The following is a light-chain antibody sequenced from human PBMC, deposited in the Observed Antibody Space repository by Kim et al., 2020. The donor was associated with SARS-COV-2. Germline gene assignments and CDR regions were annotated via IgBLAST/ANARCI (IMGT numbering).Light chain of an antibody. CDR1: QYISNH. CDR3: QQGYRTPVT. V-gene: IGKV1-39*01. Sequence: DIEMTQSPSSLSASVGDRVTITCRASQYISNHLNWYQHKPVRGPELLIYTATSLQSGVPSRFSGGGSGTDFTLTISSLQPEDFATYYCQQGYRTPVTFGQGTKLEI. CDR2: TAT. J-gene: IGKJ2*01.